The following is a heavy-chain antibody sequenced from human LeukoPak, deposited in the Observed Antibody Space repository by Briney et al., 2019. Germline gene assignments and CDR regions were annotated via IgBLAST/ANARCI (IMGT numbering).Heavy chain of an antibody. J-gene: IGHJ4*02. Sequence: SETLSLTCTVSGGSISSSSYYWGWIRQPPGKGLEWIGSIYYSGSTYYNPSLKSRVTISVDTSKNQFSLKLSSATAADTAVYYCARRRVVGATSFDYWGQGTLVTVSS. D-gene: IGHD1-26*01. CDR1: GGSISSSSYY. V-gene: IGHV4-39*01. CDR3: ARRRVVGATSFDY. CDR2: IYYSGST.